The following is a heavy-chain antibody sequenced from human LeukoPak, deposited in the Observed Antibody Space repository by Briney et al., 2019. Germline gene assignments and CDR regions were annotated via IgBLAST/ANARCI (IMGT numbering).Heavy chain of an antibody. J-gene: IGHJ4*02. CDR1: GFAFNSYD. CDR3: AKAGSGHYYDY. V-gene: IGHV3-23*01. D-gene: IGHD3-22*01. Sequence: GGSLRLSCAASGFAFNSYDMTWVRRAPGKGLEWVSLITTDTYYADSVRGRFTISRDNSKNALYLQMNSLRADDTAVYYCAKAGSGHYYDYWGQGALVTVSS. CDR2: ITTDT.